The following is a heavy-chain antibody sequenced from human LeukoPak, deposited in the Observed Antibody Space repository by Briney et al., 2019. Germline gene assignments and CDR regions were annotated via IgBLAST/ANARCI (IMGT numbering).Heavy chain of an antibody. Sequence: GGSLRLSCAASGFTFSIYAMSWVRQAPGKGLQWVSSITSRGESTWYVDSVKGRFTITRDNSAHTLYLQMHSLRAEDTAVYYCARDRPNYYGSDGHYYRRDGDYWGRGTLVSVSS. CDR1: GFTFSIYA. J-gene: IGHJ4*02. V-gene: IGHV3-23*01. D-gene: IGHD3-22*01. CDR2: ITSRGEST. CDR3: ARDRPNYYGSDGHYYRRDGDY.